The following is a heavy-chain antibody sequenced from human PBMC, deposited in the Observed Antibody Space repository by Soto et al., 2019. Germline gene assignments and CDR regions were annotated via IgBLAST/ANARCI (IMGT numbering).Heavy chain of an antibody. CDR1: GFTFSNCA. CDR3: ARSPFWSDYYADDY. V-gene: IGHV3-30*04. D-gene: IGHD3-3*01. CDR2: ISYDGKNK. Sequence: GGSLRLSCTASGFTFSNCATHWVRQAPGKGLEWVAVISYDGKNKYYADSVKGRFTISRDNSKNTLYLQMNSLRAEDTAVYYCARSPFWSDYYADDYWGQGALVTVSS. J-gene: IGHJ4*02.